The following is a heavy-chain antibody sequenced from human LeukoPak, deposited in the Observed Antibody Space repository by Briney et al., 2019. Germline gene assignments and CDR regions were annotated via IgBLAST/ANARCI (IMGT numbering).Heavy chain of an antibody. CDR2: ISSSGSTI. Sequence: GGSLRLSCAASGFTFSDYYMSWIRQAPGKGLEWVSYISSSGSTIYYADSVKGRFTISRDNSKNTLYLQMNSLRAEDTAVYYCAKDFRYSSSWYWFDPWGQGTLVTVSS. D-gene: IGHD6-13*01. CDR3: AKDFRYSSSWYWFDP. J-gene: IGHJ5*02. V-gene: IGHV3-11*04. CDR1: GFTFSDYY.